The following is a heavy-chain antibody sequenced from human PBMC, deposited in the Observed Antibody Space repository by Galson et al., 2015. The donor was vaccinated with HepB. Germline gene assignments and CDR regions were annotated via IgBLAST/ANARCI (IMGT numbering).Heavy chain of an antibody. CDR3: ARGRVWVGRSTSMVPANWFDP. J-gene: IGHJ5*02. CDR2: INYTGST. D-gene: IGHD5-18*01. CDR1: GGSLSGYY. Sequence: LSLTCAVYGGSLSGYYWSWIRQPPGKGLEWIGEINYTGSTNYSPSLKSRVTISVDTSKNQFSLKLSSVTAADTAVFYCARGRVWVGRSTSMVPANWFDPWGQGTLVTVSS. V-gene: IGHV4-34*01.